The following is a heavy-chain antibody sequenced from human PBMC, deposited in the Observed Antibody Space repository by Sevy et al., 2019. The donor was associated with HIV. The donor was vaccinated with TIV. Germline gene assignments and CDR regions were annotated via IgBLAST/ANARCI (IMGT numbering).Heavy chain of an antibody. V-gene: IGHV1-18*01. J-gene: IGHJ4*02. CDR2: ISAHNGDT. CDR1: GYTFTSYR. CDR3: ARAYCSGGSCYSLAY. D-gene: IGHD2-15*01. Sequence: ASVQVSCKTSGYTFTSYRITWVRQAPGQGLEWMGWISAHNGDTNYAQKLKGRVTMISETSTSTAYMVLRSLRSDETAIYYCARAYCSGGSCYSLAYWGQGTLVTVSS.